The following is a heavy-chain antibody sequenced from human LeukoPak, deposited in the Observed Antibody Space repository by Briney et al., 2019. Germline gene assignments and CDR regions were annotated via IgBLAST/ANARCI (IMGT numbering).Heavy chain of an antibody. CDR3: ATGGPLRHSPTTD. CDR2: FDPEDGET. J-gene: IGHJ4*02. V-gene: IGHV1-24*01. Sequence: GASVKVSCKGSGYTPTELSMHWVRQAPGKGLEWMGGFDPEDGETIYAQKFQGRVTMTEDTSTDTAYIELSSLRSEDTAVYYCATGGPLRHSPTTDWGQGTLVTVSS. D-gene: IGHD4-17*01. CDR1: GYTPTELS.